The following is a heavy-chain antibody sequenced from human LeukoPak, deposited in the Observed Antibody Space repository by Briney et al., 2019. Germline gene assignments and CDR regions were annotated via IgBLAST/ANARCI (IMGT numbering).Heavy chain of an antibody. V-gene: IGHV4-39*02. CDR1: GGSIRNKSYY. CDR3: ARLLYDFGDHYIDF. Sequence: PSETLSLTCSVSGGSIRNKSYYWAWIRQPPGKGLEWIGNIYYNGGTHTNASLKSRVTQSVETSRNHFSLKLRSATAADTAVYYCARLLYDFGDHYIDFWGQGTLVTVSS. CDR2: IYYNGGT. D-gene: IGHD4-17*01. J-gene: IGHJ4*02.